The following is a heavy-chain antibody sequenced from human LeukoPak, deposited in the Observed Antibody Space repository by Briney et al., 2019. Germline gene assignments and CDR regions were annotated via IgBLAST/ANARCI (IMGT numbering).Heavy chain of an antibody. CDR1: EFTFSSYS. V-gene: IGHV3-48*02. D-gene: IGHD6-6*01. CDR3: ARDRPIDY. Sequence: GGSLRLSCAASEFTFSSYSMNWVRQAPGKGLEWVSYISSSGNFIYYADSVKGRFTISRDNARNSLYLQMNSLRDEDTAIYYCARDRPIDYWGQGTLVTVSS. CDR2: ISSSGNFI. J-gene: IGHJ4*02.